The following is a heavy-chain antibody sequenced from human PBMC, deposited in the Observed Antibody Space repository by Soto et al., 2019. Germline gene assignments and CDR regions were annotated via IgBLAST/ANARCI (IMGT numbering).Heavy chain of an antibody. J-gene: IGHJ3*02. CDR3: ARSGPKTTVTIDACDI. Sequence: EVQLVESGGGRVQPGGSLRLSCEASGFTFNRYSMTWVRRGPGEGLEWVSSISSSSSYIYYADSVKGRFTISRDNAKNSLYLQMNSLRAEDTAVYYCARSGPKTTVTIDACDIWGQGTMVTVSS. CDR2: ISSSSSYI. CDR1: GFTFNRYS. D-gene: IGHD4-17*01. V-gene: IGHV3-21*01.